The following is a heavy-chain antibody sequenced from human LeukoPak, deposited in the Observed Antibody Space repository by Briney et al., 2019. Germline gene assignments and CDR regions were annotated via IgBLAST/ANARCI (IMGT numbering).Heavy chain of an antibody. CDR1: GGSISSGGYY. CDR3: AREGRDGYNAY. D-gene: IGHD5-24*01. Sequence: SQTLSLTCTVSGGSISSGGYYWSWIRQPPGKGLEWIGSIYYSGSTYYNPSLKSRVTISVDTSKNQFSLKLSSVTAADTAVYYCAREGRDGYNAYWGQGTLVTVSS. J-gene: IGHJ4*02. V-gene: IGHV4-39*07. CDR2: IYYSGST.